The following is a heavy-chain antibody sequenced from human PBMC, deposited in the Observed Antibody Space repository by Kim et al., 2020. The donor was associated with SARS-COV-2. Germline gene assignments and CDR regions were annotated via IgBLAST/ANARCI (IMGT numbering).Heavy chain of an antibody. J-gene: IGHJ6*02. CDR3: ARDKASGWSYFYGMDV. CDR1: GFTFSDYY. Sequence: GGSLRLSCAASGFTFSDYYMTWIRQAPGKGLEWVSYISTSGKNIYYADSVKGRFTVSRDNAKNSLYLQMNSLRAEDTAMYYCARDKASGWSYFYGMDVWGQATTVTVSS. D-gene: IGHD6-13*01. CDR2: ISTSGKNI. V-gene: IGHV3-11*01.